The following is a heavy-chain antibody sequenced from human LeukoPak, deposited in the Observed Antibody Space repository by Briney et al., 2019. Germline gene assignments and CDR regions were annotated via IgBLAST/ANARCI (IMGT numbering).Heavy chain of an antibody. CDR2: TNTDGSST. V-gene: IGHV3-74*01. CDR3: VPTDSSGLA. J-gene: IGHJ5*02. Sequence: LGGSLRLSCEAPGFTFSHYWMHLVRQAPGKGLVWVSRTNTDGSSTSYVASVKGRFTVSRDNANNTMYLKMNSLRAEHTAMYYCVPTDSSGLAWGQGTLVTVSS. CDR1: GFTFSHYW. D-gene: IGHD3-22*01.